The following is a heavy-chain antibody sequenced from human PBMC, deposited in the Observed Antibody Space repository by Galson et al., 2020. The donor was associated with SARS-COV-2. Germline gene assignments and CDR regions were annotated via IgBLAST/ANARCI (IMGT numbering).Heavy chain of an antibody. V-gene: IGHV4-39*07. J-gene: IGHJ1*01. CDR1: GASIRSSGYF. D-gene: IGHD6-13*01. CDR2: IYYSGSI. CDR3: APSLSSSWFDGYFHS. Sequence: SETLSLTCTVSGASIRSSGYFWGWIRQPPGKGLEWIGSIYYSGSINYNPSLKSRVTISGDGSKNQFSLNLDSVTAADTAIYYCAPSLSSSWFDGYFHSWGQGTLVTVSS.